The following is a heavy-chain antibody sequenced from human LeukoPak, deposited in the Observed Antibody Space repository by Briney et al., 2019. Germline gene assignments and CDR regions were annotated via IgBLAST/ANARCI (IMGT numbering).Heavy chain of an antibody. J-gene: IGHJ5*02. D-gene: IGHD3-22*01. CDR3: ARGEYYDSSGYFEDTDYNWFDP. CDR1: GYTFTSYY. CDR2: INPSGGST. V-gene: IGHV1-46*01. Sequence: ASMKVSCKASGYTFTSYYMHWVRQAPGQGLEWMGIINPSGGSTSYAQKFLGRVTMTRDTSTSTVYMELSSLRSEDTAVYYCARGEYYDSSGYFEDTDYNWFDPWGQGTLVTVSS.